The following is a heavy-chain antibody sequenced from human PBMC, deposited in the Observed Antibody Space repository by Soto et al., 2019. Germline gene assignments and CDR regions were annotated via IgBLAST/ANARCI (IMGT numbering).Heavy chain of an antibody. J-gene: IGHJ4*02. CDR2: IYYSGRT. D-gene: IGHD6-13*01. Sequence: SETLSLTCSVSGGSFSSDSFIWSWVRQFPGKGLEWIGYIYYSGRTYYNPSLKSRVTISVDTSKNQFSLKLSSVTAADTAVYYCARFAKEENPKVGSWYYFDYWGQGTRVTVSS. V-gene: IGHV4-31*03. CDR3: ARFAKEENPKVGSWYYFDY. CDR1: GGSFSSDSFI.